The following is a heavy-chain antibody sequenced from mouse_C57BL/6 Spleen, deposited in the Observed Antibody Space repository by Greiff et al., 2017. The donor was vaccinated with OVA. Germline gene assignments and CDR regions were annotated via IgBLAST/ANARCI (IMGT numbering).Heavy chain of an antibody. Sequence: EVKLVESGGDLVKPGGSLKLSCAASGFTFSSYGMSWVRQTPDKRLEWVAPISRCDSYTFYPDSVKGRFTISRDNAKNTLYMQMSSLKSEDTAMYYCARHDSGSSYGNPLDYWGQGTTLTVSS. CDR2: ISRCDSYT. J-gene: IGHJ2*01. D-gene: IGHD1-1*01. CDR3: ARHDSGSSYGNPLDY. CDR1: GFTFSSYG. V-gene: IGHV5-6*01.